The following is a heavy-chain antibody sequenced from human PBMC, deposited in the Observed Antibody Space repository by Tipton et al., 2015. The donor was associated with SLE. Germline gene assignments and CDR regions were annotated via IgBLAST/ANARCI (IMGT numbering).Heavy chain of an antibody. J-gene: IGHJ1*01. CDR3: AGSSGVGAHAKYLQH. CDR2: IYINGGT. Sequence: TLSLTCTVSGDSMYSGTYYWSWMRQPAGRGLECIGRIYINGGTDYNPSLKSRVTISQDTSKNQFSLSLKSVTAADTAVYYCAGSSGVGAHAKYLQHWGQGTQVTVSS. D-gene: IGHD2-15*01. CDR1: GDSMYSGTYY. V-gene: IGHV4-61*02.